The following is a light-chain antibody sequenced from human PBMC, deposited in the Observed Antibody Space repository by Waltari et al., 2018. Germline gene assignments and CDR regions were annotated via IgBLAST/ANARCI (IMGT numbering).Light chain of an antibody. Sequence: QSALTQPASVSGSPGQSITISCTGTSSDLGGYKFVSWYQQHTGKAPKLMIYDVSNRPAGVSNRFSGSKSGNTASLTISGLQAEDEADYYCTSYTTTSIGSIVIFGGGTKLTVL. V-gene: IGLV2-14*03. CDR1: SSDLGGYKF. CDR2: DVS. CDR3: TSYTTTSIGSIVI. J-gene: IGLJ2*01.